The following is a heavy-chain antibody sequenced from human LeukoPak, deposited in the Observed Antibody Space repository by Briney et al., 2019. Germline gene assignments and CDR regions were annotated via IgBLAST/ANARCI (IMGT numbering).Heavy chain of an antibody. CDR2: IIPIFGTA. CDR3: ARGGYYSPPRSVFFQH. V-gene: IGHV1-69*05. J-gene: IGHJ1*01. Sequence: SVKVSCKASGGTFSSYAISWVRQAPGQGLEWMGRIIPIFGTANYAQKFQGRVTITTDESTSTAYMELSSLRSEDTAVYYCARGGYYSPPRSVFFQHWGQGTLVTVSS. D-gene: IGHD2-21*01. CDR1: GGTFSSYA.